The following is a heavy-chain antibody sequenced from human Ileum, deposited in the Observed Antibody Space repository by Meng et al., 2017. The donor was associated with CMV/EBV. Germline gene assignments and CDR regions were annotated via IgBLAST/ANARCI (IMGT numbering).Heavy chain of an antibody. CDR2: INTNTGEK. V-gene: IGHV7-4-1*02. J-gene: IGHJ4*02. Sequence: VPLVQSGSELKKPGALVQVFRKAFGYTVTTISLILVRQAPGQGPEWMGWINTNTGEKRYARYYTRRYVFSLDTSVRTAYLQISSLKAQETAGYYIARGGLDGPSFVYWGRRTLVTISS. CDR3: ARGGLDGPSFVY. CDR1: GYTVTTIS. D-gene: IGHD1-26*01.